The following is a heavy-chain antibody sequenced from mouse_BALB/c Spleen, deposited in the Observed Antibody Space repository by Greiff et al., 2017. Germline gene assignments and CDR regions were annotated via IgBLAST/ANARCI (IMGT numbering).Heavy chain of an antibody. CDR3: ARSGGYYFDY. CDR2: IYPGNVNT. CDR1: GYTFTSYY. Sequence: QVQLQQSGPELVKPGASVRISCKASGYTFTSYYIHWVKQRPGQGLEWIGWIYPGNVNTKYNEKFKGKATLTADKSSSTAHMQLSSLTSEDSAVYFCARSGGYYFDYWGQGTTLTVSS. D-gene: IGHD1-1*02. J-gene: IGHJ2*01. V-gene: IGHV1S56*01.